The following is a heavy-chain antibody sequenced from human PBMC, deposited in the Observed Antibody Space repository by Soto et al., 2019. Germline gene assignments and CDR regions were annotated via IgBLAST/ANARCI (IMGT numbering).Heavy chain of an antibody. V-gene: IGHV4-4*07. CDR2: IYTSGST. CDR3: ARDRVDNYFDY. Sequence: SETLSLTCTFSGGSISSYYGSRIRQPAGKGLEWIGRIYTSGSTNHHPSLKSRVTMSVDTSKNQFSLKLSSVTAADTAVYYCARDRVDNYFDYWGQGTLVHRLL. CDR1: GGSISSYY. D-gene: IGHD2-15*01. J-gene: IGHJ4*02.